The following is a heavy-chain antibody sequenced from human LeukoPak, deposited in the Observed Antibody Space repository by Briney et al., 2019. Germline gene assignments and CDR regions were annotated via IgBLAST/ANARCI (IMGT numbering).Heavy chain of an antibody. CDR3: AREGTYYYGSAFSNWFDP. CDR2: IIPIFGTA. V-gene: IGHV1-69*06. Sequence: SVKVSCKASGGTFSSYAISWVRQAPGQGLEWMGGIIPIFGTANYAQKFQGRVTITADKSTSTAYMELSSLRSEDTAVYYCAREGTYYYGSAFSNWFDPWGQGTLVTVSS. CDR1: GGTFSSYA. D-gene: IGHD3-10*01. J-gene: IGHJ5*02.